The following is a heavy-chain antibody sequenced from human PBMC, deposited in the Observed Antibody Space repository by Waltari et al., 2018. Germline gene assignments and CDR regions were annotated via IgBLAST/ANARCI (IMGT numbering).Heavy chain of an antibody. V-gene: IGHV3-74*01. D-gene: IGHD6-13*01. CDR1: GFTFSSYC. CDR2: INTDGSTT. Sequence: EVQLVESGGGLVQPGGSLKLSCAASGFTFSSYCMHWFRQAPGKGLVWFSDINTDGSTTNYADSVKGRFTISRDNAKNTLYLQMDSLRAEETAVYYCVIGAQHVSNWYASEYFQHWGQGTLVTVSS. CDR3: VIGAQHVSNWYASEYFQH. J-gene: IGHJ1*01.